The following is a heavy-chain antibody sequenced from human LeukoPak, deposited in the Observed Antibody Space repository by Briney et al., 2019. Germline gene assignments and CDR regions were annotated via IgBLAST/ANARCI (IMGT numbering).Heavy chain of an antibody. D-gene: IGHD3-22*01. J-gene: IGHJ4*02. Sequence: GGSLRLSCAASGFTFSSYAMSWVRQAPGKGLEWVSAISGSGGSTYYADSVKGRFTISRDNSKNTLYLQMNSLRAEDTAVYYRAKTVMDYYDSSGRYYFDYWGQGTLVTVSS. CDR3: AKTVMDYYDSSGRYYFDY. CDR1: GFTFSSYA. CDR2: ISGSGGST. V-gene: IGHV3-23*01.